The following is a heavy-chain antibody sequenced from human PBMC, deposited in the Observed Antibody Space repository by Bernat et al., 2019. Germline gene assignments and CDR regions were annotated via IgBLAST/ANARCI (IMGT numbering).Heavy chain of an antibody. V-gene: IGHV1-18*01. J-gene: IGHJ5*02. CDR1: GYTFTTYG. CDR2: SSTYNGNT. CDR3: ARDRVKYCSGGSCYSIDP. Sequence: QVQLVQSGAEVRKPGASVKVSCKTSGYTFTTYGINWMRQAPGQGLEWMGWSSTYNGNTNYAQKFQGRVTMTTDTSTGTAYMELRSLRSDDTAVYYCARDRVKYCSGGSCYSIDPWGQGTLVTVSS. D-gene: IGHD2-15*01.